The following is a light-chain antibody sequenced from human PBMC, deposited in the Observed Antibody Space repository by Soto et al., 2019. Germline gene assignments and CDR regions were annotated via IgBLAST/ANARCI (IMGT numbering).Light chain of an antibody. V-gene: IGKV1-6*01. CDR3: LQGWT. CDR1: QGVRND. Sequence: AIQMTQSPSSLAASIGDRVTITCRASQGVRNDLGWYQQKPGKAPILLIFGASTLQTGVPSRFSGSGSGTDFTLTISDLQYEDFETYYCLQGWTFGQGTRVEIK. CDR2: GAS. J-gene: IGKJ1*01.